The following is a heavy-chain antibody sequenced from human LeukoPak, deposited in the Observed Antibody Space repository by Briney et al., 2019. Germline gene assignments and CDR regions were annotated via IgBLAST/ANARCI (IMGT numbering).Heavy chain of an antibody. J-gene: IGHJ5*02. V-gene: IGHV3-23*01. D-gene: IGHD5-12*01. CDR3: AKGGYSTYFDP. Sequence: PGGSLRLSCVASGFTFSDSSMTWVRQAPGGGLERVSTIRANGRDRYYADSVKGRFTITRDNSKNTLYLEMNRLRAEDTAVYYCAKGGYSTYFDPWGQGTLVTVSS. CDR1: GFTFSDSS. CDR2: IRANGRDR.